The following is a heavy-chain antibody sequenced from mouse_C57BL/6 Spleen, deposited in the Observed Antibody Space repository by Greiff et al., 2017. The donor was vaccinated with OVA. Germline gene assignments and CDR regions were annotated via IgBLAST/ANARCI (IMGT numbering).Heavy chain of an antibody. CDR3: ARGDYYGSSYGWYFDV. D-gene: IGHD1-1*01. CDR1: GYTFTSYW. V-gene: IGHV1-69*01. Sequence: QVQLQQPGAELVMPGASVKLSCKASGYTFTSYWMHWVKQRPGQGLEWIGEIDPSDSYTNYNQKFKGKSTLTVDNSSSTAYMQLSSLTSEDSAVYYCARGDYYGSSYGWYFDVWGTGTTVTVSS. J-gene: IGHJ1*03. CDR2: IDPSDSYT.